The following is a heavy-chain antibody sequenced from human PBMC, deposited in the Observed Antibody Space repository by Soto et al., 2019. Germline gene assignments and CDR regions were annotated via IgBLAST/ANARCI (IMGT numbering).Heavy chain of an antibody. V-gene: IGHV4-31*03. J-gene: IGHJ4*02. CDR1: GGSISSGGYY. D-gene: IGHD6-19*01. CDR2: IYYSGNT. CDR3: ARASGGAVADFDY. Sequence: QVKLQESGPGLVKPSETLSLTCSVSGGSISSGGYYWNWIRQHPERGLEWIGYIYYSGNTVLNPSLTSRATISRDTSKNEFSLTLTSLTAAXXXXXFXARASGGAVADFDYWGQGTLVTV.